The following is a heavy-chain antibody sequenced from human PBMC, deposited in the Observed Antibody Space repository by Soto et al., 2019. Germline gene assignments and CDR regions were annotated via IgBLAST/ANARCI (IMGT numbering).Heavy chain of an antibody. J-gene: IGHJ4*02. CDR3: ATDQLGDGSPDS. Sequence: GASVKVSCKVSGYPLTELTMHWVRQAPGEGLEWMGGFDPEDGKTIYAQKFQGRVTMTEDTSTDTADMELRSLRSEDTAVYYCATDQLGDGSPDSWGQGTLVTVSS. CDR2: FDPEDGKT. D-gene: IGHD2-2*03. CDR1: GYPLTELT. V-gene: IGHV1-24*01.